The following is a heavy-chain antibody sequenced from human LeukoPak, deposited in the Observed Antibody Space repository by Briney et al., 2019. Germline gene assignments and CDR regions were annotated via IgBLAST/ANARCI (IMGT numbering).Heavy chain of an antibody. J-gene: IGHJ4*02. CDR3: TTAGESPIRYFDY. D-gene: IGHD3-9*01. CDR1: GYSFISYD. Sequence: ASVKVSCKASGYSFISYDINWVRQATGQGLEWMGWMNPNSGNTGYAQEFQGRVTMTRNTSINAAYMELSGLISEDTAVYFCTTAGESPIRYFDYWGQGTLVTVSS. V-gene: IGHV1-8*01. CDR2: MNPNSGNT.